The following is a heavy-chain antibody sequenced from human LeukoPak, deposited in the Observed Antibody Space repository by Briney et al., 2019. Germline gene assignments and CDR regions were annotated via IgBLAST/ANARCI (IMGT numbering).Heavy chain of an antibody. J-gene: IGHJ6*03. CDR1: GYTFTDYA. CDR2: MNAGNGNT. CDR3: ARGRGTSGSNRDFYYYYYMDV. V-gene: IGHV1-3*01. Sequence: GASVKVSCKASGYTFTDYAIHWLRQAPGQRPEWMGWMNAGNGNTKYSQKFQGRITLIRDTSAATAYMELSSLRHDDLAVYYCARGRGTSGSNRDFYYYYYMDVWGKGTTVTVSS. D-gene: IGHD2-15*01.